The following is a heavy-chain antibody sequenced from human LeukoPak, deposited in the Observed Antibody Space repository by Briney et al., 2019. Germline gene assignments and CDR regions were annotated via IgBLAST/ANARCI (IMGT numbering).Heavy chain of an antibody. CDR3: ARGSGFQYRGITTNYYMDV. V-gene: IGHV1-2*02. J-gene: IGHJ6*03. CDR1: GYTFTDYY. Sequence: ASVKVSCKASGYTFTDYYTHWVRQAPGQGLEWMGWIDPKSGGTSFAQKFQGSVTMTRDTSISTAYIELSRLKYDDTAVYYCARGSGFQYRGITTNYYMDVWGKGTTVTVSS. CDR2: IDPKSGGT. D-gene: IGHD3-22*01.